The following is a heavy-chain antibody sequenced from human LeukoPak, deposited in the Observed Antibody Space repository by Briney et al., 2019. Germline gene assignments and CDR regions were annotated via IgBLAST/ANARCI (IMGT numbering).Heavy chain of an antibody. J-gene: IGHJ4*02. CDR1: GFTFNTYG. Sequence: GGSLRLSCAASGFTFNTYGMHWVRQAPGKGLEWVAFIDYDGSNKYYADSVKGRFTISRDNSKNTLYLQMNSLRVEDTAVYYCAKDDYYDSSGDWSYFDYWGQGTLVTVSS. V-gene: IGHV3-30*02. CDR3: AKDDYYDSSGDWSYFDY. D-gene: IGHD3-22*01. CDR2: IDYDGSNK.